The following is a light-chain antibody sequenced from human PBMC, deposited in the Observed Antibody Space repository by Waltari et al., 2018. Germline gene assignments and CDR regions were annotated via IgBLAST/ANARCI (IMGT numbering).Light chain of an antibody. CDR1: SSNIGAGYD. V-gene: IGLV1-40*01. J-gene: IGLJ3*02. CDR2: GNT. CDR3: QSYDRSLSGWV. Sequence: QSVLTQPPSVSGAPGQRVTISCTGSSSNIGAGYDVHWYQQLPGTAPNLLIYGNTNRPSGVPDRFSGSQSGTSPSLAITGLLAEDEGDYYCQSYDRSLSGWVFGGGTKLTVL.